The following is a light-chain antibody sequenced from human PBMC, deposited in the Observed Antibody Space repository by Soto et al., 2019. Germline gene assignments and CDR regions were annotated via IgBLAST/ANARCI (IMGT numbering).Light chain of an antibody. Sequence: EIVWTQSPGALSLSPGERATLSCRASQSVTTSYLAWYQQKPGQAPRLLIFGASSRASGIPDRFSGSGSGTDLTLTISRLEPEDFAVYFCQQFNNWPITFGQGTRLEIK. V-gene: IGKV3-20*01. J-gene: IGKJ5*01. CDR1: QSVTTSY. CDR2: GAS. CDR3: QQFNNWPIT.